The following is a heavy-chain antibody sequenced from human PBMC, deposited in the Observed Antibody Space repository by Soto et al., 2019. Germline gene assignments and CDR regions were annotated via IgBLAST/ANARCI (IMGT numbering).Heavy chain of an antibody. CDR3: ARQNQPQAGDYYYYGMDV. CDR1: EFTFSTFA. Sequence: QVHLAESGGGVVQPGRSLRLSCAASEFTFSTFAVHWVRQAPGKGLEWVAVISKDGSNIYYADSVKGRFTISRDNSKKTLYLQMRGLRAEDTAVYYCARQNQPQAGDYYYYGMDVWDQGTTVTVSS. J-gene: IGHJ6*02. V-gene: IGHV3-30-3*01. CDR2: ISKDGSNI. D-gene: IGHD2-2*01.